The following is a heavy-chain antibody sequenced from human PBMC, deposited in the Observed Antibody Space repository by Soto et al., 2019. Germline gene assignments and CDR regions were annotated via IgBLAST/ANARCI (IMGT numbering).Heavy chain of an antibody. CDR1: GGSISSYY. J-gene: IGHJ5*02. D-gene: IGHD2-15*01. CDR3: ARLRPDQGWFDP. CDR2: IYYSGST. Sequence: SSETLSLTXTVSGGSISSYYWSWIRQPPGKGLEWIGYIYYSGSTNYNPSLKSRVTISVDTSKNQFSLKLSSVTAADTAVYYCARLRPDQGWFDPWGQGTLVTVSS. V-gene: IGHV4-59*01.